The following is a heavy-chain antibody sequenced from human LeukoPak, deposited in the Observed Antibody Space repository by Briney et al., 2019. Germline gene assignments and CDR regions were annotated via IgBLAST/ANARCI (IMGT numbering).Heavy chain of an antibody. D-gene: IGHD6-13*01. CDR2: ISANNGNT. J-gene: IGHJ4*02. CDR3: ARVKGGVAAAGSYFGY. V-gene: IGHV1-18*01. Sequence: SVKVSRKASGYTFTSYGISWVRQAPGQGVEWMGWISANNGNTNYAQKLPGRVTMTTDTSTSTAYMERRSLRSDDTAVYYCARVKGGVAAAGSYFGYWGQGTLVTVSS. CDR1: GYTFTSYG.